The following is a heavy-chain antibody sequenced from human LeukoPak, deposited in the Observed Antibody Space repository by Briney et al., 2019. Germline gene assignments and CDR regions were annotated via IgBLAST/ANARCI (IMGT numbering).Heavy chain of an antibody. D-gene: IGHD5-18*01. CDR1: GYTFTSYY. CDR2: INPSGGST. Sequence: GASVKVSCKASGYTFTSYYMHWVRQAPGQGLEWMGIINPSGGSTSYARKFQGRVTMTRDTSTSTVYMELSSLRSEDTAVYYCACRLESVDTAMVMDYWGQGTLVTVSS. J-gene: IGHJ4*02. V-gene: IGHV1-46*01. CDR3: ACRLESVDTAMVMDY.